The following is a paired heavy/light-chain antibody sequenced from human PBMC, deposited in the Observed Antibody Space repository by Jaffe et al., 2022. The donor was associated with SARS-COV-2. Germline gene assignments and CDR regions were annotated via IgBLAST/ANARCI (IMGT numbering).Light chain of an antibody. CDR2: DAS. CDR1: QSVSSY. V-gene: IGKV3-11*01. J-gene: IGKJ4*01. Sequence: EIVLTQSPATLSLSPGERATLSCRASQSVSSYLAWYQQKPGQAPRLLIYDASNRATGIPARFSGSGSGTDFTLTISSLEPEDFAVYYCQQSSSWPPLTFGGGTKVEIK. CDR3: QQSSSWPPLT.
Heavy chain of an antibody. J-gene: IGHJ4*02. CDR2: VSRSGGST. Sequence: EVQLVESGGGLVQPGGSLRLSCAASGFTFSSYAMSWVRQAPGKGLEWVSTVSRSGGSTYYADSVKGRFTISRDNSKNTLCLQVNSLRAEDMALYYCAKGSDLFDYWGQGTLVTVSS. CDR3: AKGSDLFDY. CDR1: GFTFSSYA. V-gene: IGHV3-23*04.